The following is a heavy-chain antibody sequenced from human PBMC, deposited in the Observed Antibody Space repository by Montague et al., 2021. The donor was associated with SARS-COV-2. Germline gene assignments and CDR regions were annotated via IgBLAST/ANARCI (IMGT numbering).Heavy chain of an antibody. Sequence: SETLSLTCTVSGGSISSGSYWGWIRQHPGKGLEWIGTSDHSGITYYSPSLKSRVTISLDTSKNQFSLNLDSATASDTAMYYCARVISAVAGANFYFDYWGQGTLVTVSS. V-gene: IGHV4-38-2*02. J-gene: IGHJ4*02. D-gene: IGHD4/OR15-4a*01. CDR1: GGSISSGSY. CDR3: ARVISAVAGANFYFDY. CDR2: SDHSGIT.